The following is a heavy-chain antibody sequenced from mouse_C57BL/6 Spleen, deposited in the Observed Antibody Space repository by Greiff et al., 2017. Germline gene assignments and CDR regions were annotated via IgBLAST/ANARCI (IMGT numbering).Heavy chain of an antibody. D-gene: IGHD5-5*01. CDR3: TGHYPLAY. CDR1: GYTFTDYE. CDR2: IDPETGGT. Sequence: QVQLKESGAELVRPGASVTLSCKASGYTFTDYEMHWVKQTPVHGLEWIGAIDPETGGTAYNQKFQGKAILTADKSSSTAYMELRSLTSEDSAVYYCTGHYPLAYWGQGTLVTVSA. J-gene: IGHJ3*01. V-gene: IGHV1-15*01.